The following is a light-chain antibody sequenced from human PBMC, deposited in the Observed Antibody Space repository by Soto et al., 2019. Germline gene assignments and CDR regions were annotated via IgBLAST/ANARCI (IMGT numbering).Light chain of an antibody. CDR1: QSVSSSY. CDR2: DAS. J-gene: IGKJ5*01. CDR3: QQYNNWPIT. Sequence: IVVTQSPDTLSLSPWEGATLSCRASQSVSSSYLAWYQQTPGQAPRLLIYDASNRATGIPARFSGSGSGTDFTLTISSLEPEDFAVYYCQQYNNWPITFGQGTRLEIK. V-gene: IGKV3D-20*02.